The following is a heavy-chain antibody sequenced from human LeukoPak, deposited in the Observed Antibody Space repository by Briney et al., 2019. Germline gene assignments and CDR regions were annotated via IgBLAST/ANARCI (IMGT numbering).Heavy chain of an antibody. CDR2: INHSGST. Sequence: SETLSLTCAVYGGSFSGYYWSWIRQPPGKGLEWIGEINHSGSTNYNPSLKSRVTISVDTSKNQFSLKLSSVTAADTAVYYCARKYYYDSSGYTNWFDPWGQGTLVTVSS. J-gene: IGHJ5*02. CDR3: ARKYYYDSSGYTNWFDP. CDR1: GGSFSGYY. V-gene: IGHV4-34*01. D-gene: IGHD3-22*01.